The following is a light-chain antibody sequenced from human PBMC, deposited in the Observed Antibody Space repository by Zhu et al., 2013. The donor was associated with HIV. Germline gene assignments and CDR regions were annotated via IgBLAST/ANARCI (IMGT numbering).Light chain of an antibody. CDR3: QQYYSIRRT. CDR1: QSVLDRSNNQNY. CDR2: WAS. Sequence: DIVMTQSPDSLAVSLGERATVNCKSRQSVLDRSNNQNYLAWYQQKRGQPPKLLIYWASTRESGVPDRFSGSGSGTDFTLTINSLQAEDVAVYYCQQYYSIRRTFGQGTKVEIK. V-gene: IGKV4-1*01. J-gene: IGKJ2*02.